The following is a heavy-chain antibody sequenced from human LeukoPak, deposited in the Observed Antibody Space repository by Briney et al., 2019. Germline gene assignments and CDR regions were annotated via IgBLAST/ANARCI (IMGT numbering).Heavy chain of an antibody. D-gene: IGHD2-2*01. CDR2: RKQEGREK. CDR1: GFTFSSYW. CDR3: ARDDCSSISCYHNWFDP. Sequence: GGALRLSCAGSGFTFSSYWMSGVGQAPGKGVEGVAKRKQEGREKYYVDSVKGRFTISRDNAKNSLYLQMNSLRAEDTAVYYCARDDCSSISCYHNWFDPWGQGTLVTVSS. J-gene: IGHJ5*02. V-gene: IGHV3-7*01.